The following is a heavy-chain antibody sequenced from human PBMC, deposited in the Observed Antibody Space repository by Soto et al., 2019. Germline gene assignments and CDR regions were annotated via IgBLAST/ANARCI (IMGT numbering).Heavy chain of an antibody. J-gene: IGHJ4*02. CDR2: IYYSGST. CDR3: AREALRSLHFDY. V-gene: IGHV4-59*01. D-gene: IGHD6-6*01. CDR1: GGSISSYY. Sequence: SETLSFTCTVSGGSISSYYWSWIRQPPGKGLEWIGYIYYSGSTNYNPSLKSRVTISVDTSKNQFSLKLSSVTAADTAVYYCAREALRSLHFDYWGQGTLVTVSS.